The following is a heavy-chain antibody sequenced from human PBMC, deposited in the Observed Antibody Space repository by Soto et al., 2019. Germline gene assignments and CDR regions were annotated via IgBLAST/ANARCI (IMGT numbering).Heavy chain of an antibody. Sequence: PGGSLRLSCAASGFTFSSYAMHWVRQAPGKGLEWVAVISYDGSNKYYADSVKGRFTISRDNSKNTLYLQMNSLRAEDTAVYYCARAGGTTGNYYYYGMDVWGQGTTVTVSS. J-gene: IGHJ6*02. CDR2: ISYDGSNK. D-gene: IGHD1-1*01. CDR3: ARAGGTTGNYYYYGMDV. CDR1: GFTFSSYA. V-gene: IGHV3-30-3*01.